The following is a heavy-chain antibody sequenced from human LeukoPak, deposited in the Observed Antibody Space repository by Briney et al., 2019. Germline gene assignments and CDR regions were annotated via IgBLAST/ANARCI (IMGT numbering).Heavy chain of an antibody. J-gene: IGHJ4*02. CDR1: GGSFSGYY. CDR2: INHSGSA. Sequence: SETLSLTCAVYGGSFSGYYWSWIRQPPGKGLEWIGEINHSGSANYNPSLKSRVTISVDTSKNQFSLKLSSVTAADTAVYYCARGLFRWELRGIDYWGQGTLVTVSS. V-gene: IGHV4-34*01. CDR3: ARGLFRWELRGIDY. D-gene: IGHD1-26*01.